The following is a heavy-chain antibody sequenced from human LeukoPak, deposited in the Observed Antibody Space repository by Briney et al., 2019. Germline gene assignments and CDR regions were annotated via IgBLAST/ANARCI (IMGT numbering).Heavy chain of an antibody. J-gene: IGHJ4*02. V-gene: IGHV1-69*06. CDR2: IIPIFGTA. D-gene: IGHD3-10*01. CDR3: ARAMVRGVINIDY. Sequence: GASVKVSCKASGYTFTSYDINWVRQATGQGLEWMGGIIPIFGTANYAQKFQGRVTITADKSTSTAYMELSSLRSEDTAVYYCARAMVRGVINIDYWGQGTLVTVSS. CDR1: GYTFTSYD.